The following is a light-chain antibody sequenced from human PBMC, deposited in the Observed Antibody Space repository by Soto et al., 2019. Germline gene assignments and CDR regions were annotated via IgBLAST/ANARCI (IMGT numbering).Light chain of an antibody. CDR3: QSYEGNYVV. CDR2: EDY. J-gene: IGLJ3*02. CDR1: SGSIASNY. Sequence: NFMLTQPHSVSGSPGKTVTISCTRGSGSIASNYVQWYQQRPGSAPTTVIYEDYQRPSGVPDRFSGSIDSSSNSASLTISGLKTEDEADYYCQSYEGNYVVFGGGTKVTVL. V-gene: IGLV6-57*04.